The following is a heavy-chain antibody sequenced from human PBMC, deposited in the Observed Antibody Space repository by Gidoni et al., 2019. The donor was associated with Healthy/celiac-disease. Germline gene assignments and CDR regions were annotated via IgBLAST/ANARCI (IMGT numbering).Heavy chain of an antibody. Sequence: EVQLVESGGGLVQPGRSLRLSCTASGFTFGDYAMSWFRQAPGKGLEWVGFIRSKAYGGTTEYAASVKGRFTISRDDSKSIAYLQMNSLRTEDTAVYYCTRDGAIVWEPALWGQGTLVTVSS. CDR2: IRSKAYGGTT. J-gene: IGHJ4*02. V-gene: IGHV3-49*03. CDR3: TRDGAIVWEPAL. CDR1: GFTFGDYA. D-gene: IGHD1-26*01.